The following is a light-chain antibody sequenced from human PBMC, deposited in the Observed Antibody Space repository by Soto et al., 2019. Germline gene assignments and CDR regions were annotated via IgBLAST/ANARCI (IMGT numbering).Light chain of an antibody. Sequence: ALQMTQSPSSLSASVGDRVTITCRASQDIRTELGWYQQKPGKAPKLLIYAASTLQGGVPSRFGGSGSGTDFTLTISSLQPEDFATYYCLQDYNFPRTFDQGTKVDIK. CDR2: AAS. V-gene: IGKV1-6*01. CDR1: QDIRTE. J-gene: IGKJ1*01. CDR3: LQDYNFPRT.